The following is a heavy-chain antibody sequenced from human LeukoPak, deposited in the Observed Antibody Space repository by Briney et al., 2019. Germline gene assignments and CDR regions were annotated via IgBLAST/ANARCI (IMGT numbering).Heavy chain of an antibody. J-gene: IGHJ4*02. Sequence: GGSLRLSCAASGFTFSSYAMHWVRQAPGKGLEWVAVISYDGSNKYYADSVKGRFTISRDNSKNTLYLQMNSLRGDDTAVYYCAKDVGKWESLHFFDYWGQETLVTVSS. CDR3: AKDVGKWESLHFFDY. CDR2: ISYDGSNK. V-gene: IGHV3-30-3*01. CDR1: GFTFSSYA. D-gene: IGHD1-26*01.